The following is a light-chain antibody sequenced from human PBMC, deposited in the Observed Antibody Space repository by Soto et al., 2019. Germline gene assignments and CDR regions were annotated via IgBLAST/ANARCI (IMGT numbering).Light chain of an antibody. Sequence: QSALTQPASVSGSPGQSITISCTGTSSDVGGYNYVSWYQQHPGKAPKLMIYEVSNRPSGVSNLFSGSKSGNAASLTISGLQAEDEADYYCSSYTSRSTLVFGGGTKVTVL. CDR1: SSDVGGYNY. V-gene: IGLV2-14*01. CDR2: EVS. CDR3: SSYTSRSTLV. J-gene: IGLJ2*01.